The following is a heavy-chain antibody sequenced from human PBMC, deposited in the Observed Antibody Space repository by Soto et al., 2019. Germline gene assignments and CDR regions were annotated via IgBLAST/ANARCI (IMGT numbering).Heavy chain of an antibody. CDR3: ARDLGYYDSSGYFDY. CDR2: ISSTTNYI. V-gene: IGHV3-21*04. CDR1: GFTFTRYS. Sequence: EVQLVESGGGLVKPGGSLRLSCAASGFTFTRYSMNWVRQAPGKGLEWVSSISSTTNYIYYGDSMKGRFTISRDNAKNSLYLEMNSLRAEDTAVYYCARDLGYYDSSGYFDYWGQGTLVTVSS. J-gene: IGHJ4*02. D-gene: IGHD3-22*01.